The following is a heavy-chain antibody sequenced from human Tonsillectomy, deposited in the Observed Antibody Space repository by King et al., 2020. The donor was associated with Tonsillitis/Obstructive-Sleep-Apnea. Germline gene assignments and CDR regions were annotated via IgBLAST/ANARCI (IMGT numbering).Heavy chain of an antibody. Sequence: VQLVESGGGLIQPGGSLRLSCAASGFTVSSNYMSWVRQAPGKGLEWVSVIYSGGSTYYADSVKGRFTISRDNSKNTLYLQMNSLRAEDTAVYYCARDPLDYYDSSGPPLGYWGQGTLVTVSS. V-gene: IGHV3-53*01. CDR1: GFTVSSNY. D-gene: IGHD3-22*01. J-gene: IGHJ4*02. CDR2: IYSGGST. CDR3: ARDPLDYYDSSGPPLGY.